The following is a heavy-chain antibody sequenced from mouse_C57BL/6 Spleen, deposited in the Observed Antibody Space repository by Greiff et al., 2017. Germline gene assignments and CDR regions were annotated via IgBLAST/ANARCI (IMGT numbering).Heavy chain of an antibody. CDR1: GFSLTSYG. V-gene: IGHV2-6*01. J-gene: IGHJ4*01. CDR2: IWGVGST. CDR3: ARDYDGYAMDY. D-gene: IGHD2-12*01. Sequence: VMLVESGPGLVAPSQSLSITCTVSGFSLTSYGVDWVRQSPGKGLEWLGVIWGVGSTNYNSALKSRLSISKDNSKSQVFLKMNSLQTDDTAMYYCARDYDGYAMDYWGQGTSVTVSS.